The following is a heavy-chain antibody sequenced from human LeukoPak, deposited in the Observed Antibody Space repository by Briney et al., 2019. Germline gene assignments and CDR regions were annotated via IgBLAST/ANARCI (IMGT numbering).Heavy chain of an antibody. D-gene: IGHD2-2*01. CDR3: AGQYCSSTSCTTGAFDY. CDR1: GFSFSNSNY. V-gene: IGHV3-64*02. Sequence: GGSLRLSCAASGFSFSNSNYMHWVRQAPGKGLEYVSSISSNGGDTYYADSVKGRFIISRDNSKNTLNLQMGSQRAEDMAVYYCAGQYCSSTSCTTGAFDYWGQGTLVTVSS. CDR2: ISSNGGDT. J-gene: IGHJ4*02.